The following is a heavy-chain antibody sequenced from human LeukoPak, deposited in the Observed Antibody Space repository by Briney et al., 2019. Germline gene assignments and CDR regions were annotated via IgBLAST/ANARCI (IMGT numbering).Heavy chain of an antibody. D-gene: IGHD6-19*01. V-gene: IGHV3-7*03. Sequence: PGGSLRLSCAASGVTFSNYWMTWVRQAPGKGLEWVANINQDGSEKYCVDSVKGRFTISRDNTKNSLYLQMNSLRAEDTAVYYCAKDESPYSSGWFDAFDIWGQGTMVTVSS. J-gene: IGHJ3*02. CDR1: GVTFSNYW. CDR3: AKDESPYSSGWFDAFDI. CDR2: INQDGSEK.